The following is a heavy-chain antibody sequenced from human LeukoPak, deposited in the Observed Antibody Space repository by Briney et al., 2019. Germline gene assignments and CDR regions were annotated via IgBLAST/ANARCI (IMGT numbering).Heavy chain of an antibody. Sequence: PGGSLRLSCAASGFTFSSYAMSWVRQAPGKRLEWVSAISGSGGSTYYADSVKGRFTISRDNSKNTLYLQMNSLRAEDTAVYYCAKDQSRIAARPGDYWGQGTLVTVSS. D-gene: IGHD6-6*01. V-gene: IGHV3-23*01. CDR3: AKDQSRIAARPGDY. CDR1: GFTFSSYA. CDR2: ISGSGGST. J-gene: IGHJ4*02.